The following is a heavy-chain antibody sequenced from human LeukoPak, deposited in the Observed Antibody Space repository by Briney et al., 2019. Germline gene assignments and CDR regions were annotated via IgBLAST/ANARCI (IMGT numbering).Heavy chain of an antibody. V-gene: IGHV3-7*03. CDR2: INVDGTAE. Sequence: GGSLRLSCAASGFSFSTIYTSWVRQTPGQGLEWVANINVDGTAEYYVGSVKGRFTISRDNAKNSLYLQMNSLRAEDTAVYYGARDPYRFAFDIWGQGTVVLVSS. J-gene: IGHJ3*02. D-gene: IGHD1-26*01. CDR1: GFSFSTIY. CDR3: ARDPYRFAFDI.